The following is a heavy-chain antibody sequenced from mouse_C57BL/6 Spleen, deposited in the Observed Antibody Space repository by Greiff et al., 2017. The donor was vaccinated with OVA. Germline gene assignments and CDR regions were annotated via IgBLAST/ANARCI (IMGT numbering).Heavy chain of an antibody. Sequence: QVQLQQSGPELVKPGASVKISCKASGYAFSSSWMNRVKQRPGKGLEWIGRIYPGDGDTNYNGKFKGKATLTADKSSSTAYMQLSSLTSEDSAVYFCARSGTGDYFDYWGQGTTLTVSS. V-gene: IGHV1-82*01. D-gene: IGHD4-1*01. J-gene: IGHJ2*01. CDR2: IYPGDGDT. CDR3: ARSGTGDYFDY. CDR1: GYAFSSSW.